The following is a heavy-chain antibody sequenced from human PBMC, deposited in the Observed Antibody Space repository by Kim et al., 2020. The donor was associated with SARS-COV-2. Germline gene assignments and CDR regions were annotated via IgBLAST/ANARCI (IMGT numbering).Heavy chain of an antibody. J-gene: IGHJ4*02. V-gene: IGHV4-39*01. Sequence: SETLSLTCTVSGDSVSSGSYSWDWIRQPPGKGLEWIVSMYFRGSTYYNPSLKSRVTMSVDTSKNQFSLKLSSVTAAETAVYYCARHNKGSGYRFDYWGQGTLVTVSS. D-gene: IGHD5-12*01. CDR1: GDSVSSGSYS. CDR3: ARHNKGSGYRFDY. CDR2: MYFRGST.